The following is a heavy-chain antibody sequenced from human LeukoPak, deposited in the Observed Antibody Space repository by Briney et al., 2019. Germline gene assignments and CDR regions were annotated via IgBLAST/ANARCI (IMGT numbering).Heavy chain of an antibody. D-gene: IGHD2-2*01. J-gene: IGHJ6*02. V-gene: IGHV1-69*04. CDR2: IIPILGIA. Sequence: AVNVSHKASVCTFSSYAISWVRQPPAQGLEWMGRIIPILGIANHAQKFQGRVTITADKSTSTAYMELSSLRSEDTAVYHCARVVIVVLPAATHYYYYGMDVWGQGTTVTVS. CDR1: VCTFSSYA. CDR3: ARVVIVVLPAATHYYYYGMDV.